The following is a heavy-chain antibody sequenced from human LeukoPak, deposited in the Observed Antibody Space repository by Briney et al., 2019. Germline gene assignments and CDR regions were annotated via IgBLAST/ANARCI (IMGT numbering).Heavy chain of an antibody. CDR1: GFSFSNAW. CDR2: INSDGSGT. Sequence: PGGSLRLSCVGSGFSFSNAWMSWVRQAPGKGLVWVSRINSDGSGTTYADSVKGRFTISRDNAKSTLFLQMNSLRAEDTALYYCARTTSMNYVGDAFHIWGQGTMVTVSS. J-gene: IGHJ3*02. D-gene: IGHD1-7*01. CDR3: ARTTSMNYVGDAFHI. V-gene: IGHV3-74*01.